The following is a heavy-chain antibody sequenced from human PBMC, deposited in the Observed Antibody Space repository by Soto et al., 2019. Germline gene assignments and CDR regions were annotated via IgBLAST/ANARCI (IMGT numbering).Heavy chain of an antibody. D-gene: IGHD6-13*01. CDR2: IIPIFGTA. J-gene: IGHJ5*02. V-gene: IGHV1-69*01. Sequence: QVQLVQSGAEVKKPGSSVKVSCKASGGTFSSYAISWVRQAPGQGHEWMGGIIPIFGTANYAQKFQGRVTITADESTSTAYMELSSLRSEDTAVYYFAREGGSSSSAWLHPGGENWFDPWGQGTLVTVSS. CDR3: AREGGSSSSAWLHPGGENWFDP. CDR1: GGTFSSYA.